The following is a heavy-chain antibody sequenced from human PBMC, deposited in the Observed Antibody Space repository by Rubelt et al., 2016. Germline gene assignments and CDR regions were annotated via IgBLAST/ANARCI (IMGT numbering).Heavy chain of an antibody. CDR3: ARGSLVVRGVIDS. Sequence: EVQLVESGGGLVQPGGSLRLSCAASGFTFSSYWMSWVRQAPGKGLEWVANIKQDGSEEYYVDSVKGRFTISRDNTKSSLYLQMNILRAEDTAIYYCARGSLVVRGVIDSWGQGTLVTVSS. J-gene: IGHJ4*02. CDR1: GFTFSSYW. D-gene: IGHD3-10*01. CDR2: IKQDGSEE. V-gene: IGHV3-7*01.